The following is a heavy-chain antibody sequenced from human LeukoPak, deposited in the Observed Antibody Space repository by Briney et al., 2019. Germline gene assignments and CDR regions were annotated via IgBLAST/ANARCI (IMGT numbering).Heavy chain of an antibody. CDR3: ARLRVVTMVRGVIGVRIAWFDP. V-gene: IGHV3-21*01. CDR2: ISSSSSYI. Sequence: GGSLRLSCAASGFTFSSYSMNWVRQAPGKGLEWVSSISSSSSYIYYADSVKGRFTISRDNAKNSLYLQMNSLRAEDTAVYYCARLRVVTMVRGVIGVRIAWFDPWGQGTLVTVSA. J-gene: IGHJ5*02. CDR1: GFTFSSYS. D-gene: IGHD3-10*01.